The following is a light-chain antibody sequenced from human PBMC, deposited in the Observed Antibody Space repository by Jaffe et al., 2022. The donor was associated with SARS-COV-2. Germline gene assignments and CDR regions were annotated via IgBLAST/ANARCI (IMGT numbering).Light chain of an antibody. J-gene: IGKJ2*03. Sequence: DIQMTQSPSSLSASIGDRVTISCRASQSIGSYLNWYQHRPGKAPKLLIYAASSLHSGVPTRFSGSGSGTDFTLTINSLQPEDFGTYYCQQSYYTPRHGFGQGTKLEI. CDR2: AAS. CDR1: QSIGSY. CDR3: QQSYYTPRHG. V-gene: IGKV1-39*01.